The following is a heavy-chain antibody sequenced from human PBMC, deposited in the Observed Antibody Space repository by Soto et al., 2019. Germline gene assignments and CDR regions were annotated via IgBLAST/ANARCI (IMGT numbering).Heavy chain of an antibody. Sequence: QVQLQESGPGLVKPSGTLSLTCGVSSGSISSSNWWSWVREPPGKGLEWIGEIYHSGSTNYNPSLKSRVTISVDKTKSQISLKLSSVTAADTAVYYCARVTKYYDILTGYGSYGNWFDPWGQGTLVTVSS. CDR2: IYHSGST. CDR1: SGSISSSNW. D-gene: IGHD3-9*01. V-gene: IGHV4-4*02. J-gene: IGHJ5*02. CDR3: ARVTKYYDILTGYGSYGNWFDP.